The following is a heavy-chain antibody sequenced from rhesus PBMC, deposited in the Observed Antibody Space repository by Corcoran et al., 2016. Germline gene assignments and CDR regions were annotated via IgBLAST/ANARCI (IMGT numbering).Heavy chain of an antibody. CDR1: AGPISGGYA. Sequence: QVQLQESGPGLVKPSETLSLTCAVSAGPISGGYAWSWIRQPPGKGLEWIGYIYGSSGSTNYNPSLKNRVTISKDTSKNQFSLKLSSVTAADTAVYYCARYSRSYFDYWGQGVLVTVSS. CDR2: IYGSSGST. V-gene: IGHV4-76*01. CDR3: ARYSRSYFDY. D-gene: IGHD3-22*01. J-gene: IGHJ4*01.